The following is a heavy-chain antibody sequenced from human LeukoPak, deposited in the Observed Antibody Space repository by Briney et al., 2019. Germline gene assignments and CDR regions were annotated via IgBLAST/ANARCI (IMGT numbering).Heavy chain of an antibody. V-gene: IGHV3-7*01. CDR1: GFTFRIYW. CDR3: ARVGADLRNYYTDV. J-gene: IGHJ6*03. Sequence: GGSLRLSCAASGFTFRIYWTNWVRQTPGKGPEWVATIKENESEEYYVGSVKGRFTISRDNAKNSLYLQMNSLRAEDTAVYYCARVGADLRNYYTDVWGKGTTVTVSS. CDR2: IKENESEE.